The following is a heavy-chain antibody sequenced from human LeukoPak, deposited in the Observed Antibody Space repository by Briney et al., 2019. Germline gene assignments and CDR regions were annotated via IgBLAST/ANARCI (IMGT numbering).Heavy chain of an antibody. D-gene: IGHD3-10*01. J-gene: IGHJ3*02. V-gene: IGHV1-18*01. Sequence: ASVKVSCKASGYTFTHHGISWGRQAPGQGLEWMGWISCYNGDTNYAQKLQGRVTMSTDTSTSTAYMELTGLRSDDTAVYYCVRGGRRSRAFDIWGQGTMVTVSS. CDR1: GYTFTHHG. CDR3: VRGGRRSRAFDI. CDR2: ISCYNGDT.